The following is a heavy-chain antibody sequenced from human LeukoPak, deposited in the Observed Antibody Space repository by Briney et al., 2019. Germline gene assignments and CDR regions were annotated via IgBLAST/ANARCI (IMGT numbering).Heavy chain of an antibody. D-gene: IGHD2-15*01. V-gene: IGHV1-2*02. J-gene: IGHJ3*02. CDR2: INPNSGGT. CDR1: GYTFTSYY. Sequence: ASVKVSCKASGYTFTSYYMHWVRQAPGPGLEWMGWINPNSGGTNYAQKYQGRVTMTRDTSISTAYMELSRLRSDDTAVYYCARLWVYCSGGSCYPPIWGQGTMVTVSS. CDR3: ARLWVYCSGGSCYPPI.